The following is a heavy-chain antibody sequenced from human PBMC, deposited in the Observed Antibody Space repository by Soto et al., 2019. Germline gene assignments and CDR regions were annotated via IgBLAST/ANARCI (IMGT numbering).Heavy chain of an antibody. CDR2: INPNSGGT. CDR1: GYTFTGCY. V-gene: IGHV1-2*04. J-gene: IGHJ5*02. CDR3: ARHRGITMVRGVQGGFDP. Sequence: GASVKVSCKASGYTFTGCYMHWVRQAPGQGLEWMGWINPNSGGTNYAQKFQGWVTMTRDTSISTAYMELSRLRSDDTAVYYCARHRGITMVRGVQGGFDPWGQGTLVTVSS. D-gene: IGHD3-10*01.